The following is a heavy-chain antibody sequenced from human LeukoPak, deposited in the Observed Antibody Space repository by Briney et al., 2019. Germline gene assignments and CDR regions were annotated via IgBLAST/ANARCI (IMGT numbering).Heavy chain of an antibody. Sequence: IPGGSLRLSCAASGFTFSIYNMNWVRQAPGKGLEWVSSISGIKGSYVYYADSVKGRFTISRDDAKRSLFLQMSSLRAEDSAVYYCARGRYDSSGYYFDFWGQGTLVTVSS. D-gene: IGHD3-22*01. CDR2: ISGIKGSYV. J-gene: IGHJ4*02. V-gene: IGHV3-21*01. CDR3: ARGRYDSSGYYFDF. CDR1: GFTFSIYN.